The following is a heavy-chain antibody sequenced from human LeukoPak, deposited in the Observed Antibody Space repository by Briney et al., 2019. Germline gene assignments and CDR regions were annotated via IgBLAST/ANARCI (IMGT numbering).Heavy chain of an antibody. CDR3: ARGGPRYCSSTSCMHPLDY. V-gene: IGHV1-18*01. Sequence: ASVQVSCKASGYTFTSYGISWVRQAPGQGLEGMGWISAYNGNTNYAQKLQGRVTMTTDTSTSTAYMELRSLRSDDTAVYYCARGGPRYCSSTSCMHPLDYWGQGTLVTVSS. D-gene: IGHD2-2*01. J-gene: IGHJ4*02. CDR1: GYTFTSYG. CDR2: ISAYNGNT.